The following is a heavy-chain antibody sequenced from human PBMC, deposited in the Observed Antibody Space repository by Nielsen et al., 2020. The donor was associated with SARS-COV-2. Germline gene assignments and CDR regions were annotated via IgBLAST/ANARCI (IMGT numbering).Heavy chain of an antibody. Sequence: GESLKISCAASGFTFSSYSMNWVRQAPGKGLEWVSSISSSSSYIYYADSVKGRFTISRDNAKNSLYLQMNSLRAEDTAVYYCARHWLSITMIVVVITTVFDPWGQGTLVTVSS. J-gene: IGHJ5*02. CDR1: GFTFSSYS. D-gene: IGHD3-22*01. CDR2: ISSSSSYI. CDR3: ARHWLSITMIVVVITTVFDP. V-gene: IGHV3-21*01.